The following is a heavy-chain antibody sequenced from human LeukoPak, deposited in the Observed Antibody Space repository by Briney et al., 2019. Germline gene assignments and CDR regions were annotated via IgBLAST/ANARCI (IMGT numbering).Heavy chain of an antibody. V-gene: IGHV3-23*01. J-gene: IGHJ3*02. CDR2: ISASGDRT. D-gene: IGHD3-22*01. CDR1: AFTFSNYV. CDR3: AKAGPGTMTFDAFDI. Sequence: GGSLRLSCPASAFTFSNYVMSWVRQAPGKGLEWVSTISASGDRTYHAAAERGRFTTSRDTSKNTLQLQMDSLRADDTAVYYCAKAGPGTMTFDAFDIWGQGTVVTVSS.